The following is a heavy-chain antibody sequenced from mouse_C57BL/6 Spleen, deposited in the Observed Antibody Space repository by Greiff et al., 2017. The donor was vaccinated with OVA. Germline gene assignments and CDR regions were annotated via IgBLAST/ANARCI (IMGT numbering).Heavy chain of an antibody. CDR1: GYTFTSYW. CDR3: ARVELTGTVFAY. D-gene: IGHD4-1*01. V-gene: IGHV1-55*01. Sequence: VQLQQPGAELVKPGASVKMSCKASGYTFTSYWITWVKQRPGQGLEWIGDIYPGSGSTNYNEKFKSKATLTVDTSSSTAYMQLSSLTSEDSAVYYCARVELTGTVFAYWGQGTLVTVSA. CDR2: IYPGSGST. J-gene: IGHJ3*01.